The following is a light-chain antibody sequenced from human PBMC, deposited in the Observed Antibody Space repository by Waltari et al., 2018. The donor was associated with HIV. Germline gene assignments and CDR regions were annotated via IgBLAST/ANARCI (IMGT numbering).Light chain of an antibody. CDR3: QVWDTSGDHPWV. Sequence: SYVLTQPSSVSVAPGQTASITCGGDNFGSKSVHWYQQTPGQAPILVVSDDSVRPSGIPERISGSNSGNTATLTISRVEAGDEADYYCQVWDTSGDHPWVFGGGTKLTVL. CDR2: DDS. V-gene: IGLV3-21*02. CDR1: NFGSKS. J-gene: IGLJ3*02.